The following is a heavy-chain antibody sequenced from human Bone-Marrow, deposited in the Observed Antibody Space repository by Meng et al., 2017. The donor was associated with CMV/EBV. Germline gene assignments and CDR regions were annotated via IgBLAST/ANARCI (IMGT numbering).Heavy chain of an antibody. CDR2: ISSSSSTI. Sequence: GGSLRLSCAASGFTFSSYSMNWVRQAPGKGLERVSYISSSSSTIYYADSVKGRFTISRDNAKNSLYLQMNSLRAEDTAVYYCARQSGNPRVYYYYYVMDVWGQGTTVTASS. J-gene: IGHJ6*02. CDR3: ARQSGNPRVYYYYYVMDV. V-gene: IGHV3-48*04. D-gene: IGHD1-26*01. CDR1: GFTFSSYS.